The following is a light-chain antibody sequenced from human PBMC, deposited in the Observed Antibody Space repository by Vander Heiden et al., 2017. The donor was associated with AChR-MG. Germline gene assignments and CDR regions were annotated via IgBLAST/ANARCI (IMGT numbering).Light chain of an antibody. V-gene: IGKV1-5*03. Sequence: DIQMTQSPSTLSASVGDRVTITCRASQTISSWLAWYQQKPGKAPNLLIYKASNLESGVPSRFSGSGSGTEFTLSISSLQPDDFATYYCQQDYSYPWTFGRGTKVEIK. J-gene: IGKJ1*01. CDR3: QQDYSYPWT. CDR2: KAS. CDR1: QTISSW.